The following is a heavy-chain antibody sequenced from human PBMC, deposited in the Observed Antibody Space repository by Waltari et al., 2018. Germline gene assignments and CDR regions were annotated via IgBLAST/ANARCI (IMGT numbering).Heavy chain of an antibody. Sequence: QLQLQESGPGLVKPSETLSLTCTVSGGSISSSSYYWGWIRQPPGKGLEWIGSIYYSGTTSSNPSLKSRVTISVDTSKNQFSLKLSSVTAADTAVYYCASIRSIWKSYYYYYYGMDVWGQGTTVTVSS. CDR2: IYYSGTT. J-gene: IGHJ6*02. CDR1: GGSISSSSYY. V-gene: IGHV4-39*01. CDR3: ASIRSIWKSYYYYYYGMDV. D-gene: IGHD6-6*01.